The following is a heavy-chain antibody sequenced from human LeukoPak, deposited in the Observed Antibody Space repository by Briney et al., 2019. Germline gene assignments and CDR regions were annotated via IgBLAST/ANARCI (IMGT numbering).Heavy chain of an antibody. CDR3: AKWSSTLKAFDF. D-gene: IGHD2-8*01. Sequence: PSETLSLTCSVPSDSINYYYWKWIRQPPGKELEWIAYTHYTGNTKSNPSLKSRVTTSVDTSKSQFSLKLSSVTAADTAVYYCAKWSSTLKAFDFWGQGILAIVSS. CDR1: SDSINYYY. J-gene: IGHJ4*02. V-gene: IGHV4-59*08. CDR2: THYTGNT.